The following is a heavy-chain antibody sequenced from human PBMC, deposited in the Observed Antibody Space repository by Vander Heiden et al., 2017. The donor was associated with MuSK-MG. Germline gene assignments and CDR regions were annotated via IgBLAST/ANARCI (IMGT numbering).Heavy chain of an antibody. CDR1: GYTFTGHY. CDR2: INPNSGAT. Sequence: QVQLVQSGAEVKQPGASVKVSCKASGYTFTGHYMHWVRQAPGQGPEWMGWINPNSGATYYAQTFQGRVTMTRDTSVSTANMEVSRLKSDDTAVYYCARGVHIGGAGSGFDYWGQGTLVTVSS. J-gene: IGHJ4*02. V-gene: IGHV1-2*02. D-gene: IGHD6-13*01. CDR3: ARGVHIGGAGSGFDY.